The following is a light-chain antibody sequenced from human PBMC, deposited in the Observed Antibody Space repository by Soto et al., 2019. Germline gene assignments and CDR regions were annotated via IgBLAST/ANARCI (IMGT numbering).Light chain of an antibody. V-gene: IGKV3-20*01. Sequence: EIVLTQSPGTLSLSPGERATLSCRASQSVINSYLAWYQHKPGQAPRLLIYGASSRATGIPDRFSGSGSGTDFTITISRLEPEDFEVYYCQQYGISPWTFGQGNKVEIK. CDR1: QSVINSY. CDR3: QQYGISPWT. CDR2: GAS. J-gene: IGKJ1*01.